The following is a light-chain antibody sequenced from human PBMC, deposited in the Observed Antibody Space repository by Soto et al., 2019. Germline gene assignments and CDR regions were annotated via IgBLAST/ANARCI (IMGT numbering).Light chain of an antibody. Sequence: QSALTQPASVSGSPGQSITISCTGTSSDVGGYNYVSWYQQHPGKAPKLMIYDVSNRPSGVSNRFSGSKSGNTASLTISGLQAEDEADYYCSSYTSRSFLFGGGTKLTVL. CDR2: DVS. CDR1: SSDVGGYNY. CDR3: SSYTSRSFL. V-gene: IGLV2-14*01. J-gene: IGLJ2*01.